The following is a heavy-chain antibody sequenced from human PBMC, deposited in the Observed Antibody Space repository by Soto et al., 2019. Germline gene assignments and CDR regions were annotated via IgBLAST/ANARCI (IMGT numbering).Heavy chain of an antibody. J-gene: IGHJ6*02. CDR3: ARDQLRGVRGVITYSYCMDV. V-gene: IGHV3-30*03. D-gene: IGHD3-10*01. Sequence: QVQLVESGGGVVQPGRSLRLSCAASGFTFSSYGIHWFSQAPGKGLEWVAVISYEGSNKYYADSGKGRFTISREKYKNTLYLQKSGLSSENTAVYYCARDQLRGVRGVITYSYCMDVWGQGTTGTVCS. CDR2: ISYEGSNK. CDR1: GFTFSSYG.